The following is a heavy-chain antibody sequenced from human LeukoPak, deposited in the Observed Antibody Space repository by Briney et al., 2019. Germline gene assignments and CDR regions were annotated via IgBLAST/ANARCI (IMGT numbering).Heavy chain of an antibody. V-gene: IGHV1-8*01. J-gene: IGHJ4*02. CDR1: GYTFTSYD. D-gene: IGHD4-17*01. Sequence: ASVKVSCKASGYTFTSYDINWVRQATGQGLEWMGWMNPNSGNTGYAQKFQGRVTMTRNTSISTAYMELSSLRSEDTAVYYCARSPYVTTGIDYWGQGTLVTVSS. CDR2: MNPNSGNT. CDR3: ARSPYVTTGIDY.